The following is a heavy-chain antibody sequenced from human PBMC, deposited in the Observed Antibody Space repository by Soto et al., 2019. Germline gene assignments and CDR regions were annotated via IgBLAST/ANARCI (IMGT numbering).Heavy chain of an antibody. V-gene: IGHV3-23*01. CDR3: AKIDKFNPQSSGWANRFDY. J-gene: IGHJ4*02. Sequence: VQLLESGGGLVQPGGSLRLSCAASGFTFSNYGMTWVRQAPGKGLEWVSGMSRDGGVTDYTDSVKGRFTISRDISKNTLYLRMNSLRAEDTAVYYCAKIDKFNPQSSGWANRFDYWGQGTLVTVSS. D-gene: IGHD6-19*01. CDR1: GFTFSNYG. CDR2: MSRDGGVT.